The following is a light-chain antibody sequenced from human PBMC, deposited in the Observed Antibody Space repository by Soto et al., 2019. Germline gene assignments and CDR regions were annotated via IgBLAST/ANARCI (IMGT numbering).Light chain of an antibody. CDR2: DVS. J-gene: IGLJ2*01. CDR3: SSYTSSSTRV. Sequence: QSVLTQPASVSGCPGQSITISCTGTSSDVGGYNYVSWYQQHPGKAPKLMIYDVSNRPSGVSNRFSGSKSGNTASLTISGLQAEDEADYYCSSYTSSSTRVFGGGTKLTVL. CDR1: SSDVGGYNY. V-gene: IGLV2-14*01.